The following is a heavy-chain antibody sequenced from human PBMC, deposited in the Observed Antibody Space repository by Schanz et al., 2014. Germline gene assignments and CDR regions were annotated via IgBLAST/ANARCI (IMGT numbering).Heavy chain of an antibody. V-gene: IGHV3-48*01. CDR3: AKGPYYYYYMDV. Sequence: EVQLAESGGGLVQPGGSLRLSCAASGFTFSGFWMTWVRQAPGKGLEWISYITGTGTVMYADSVKGRFTMSRDNAKNSLYLEMNSLRADDTAVYYCAKGPYYYYYMDVWGNGTTVTVSS. CDR2: ITGTGTV. CDR1: GFTFSGFW. J-gene: IGHJ6*03.